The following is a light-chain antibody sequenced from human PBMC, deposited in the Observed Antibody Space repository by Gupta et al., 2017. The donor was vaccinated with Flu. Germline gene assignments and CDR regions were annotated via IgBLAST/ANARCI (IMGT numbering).Light chain of an antibody. CDR3: QQYYSHRA. Sequence: DIQMTQSPSTLSASVGDRVTITCRASQSISSWLAWYQQKPGKAPKLLIYKASSLQSGVPSRFSGSGSGTEFTLTISSLQPDDSATYYRQQYYSHRAFGQGTQVEIK. J-gene: IGKJ1*01. CDR1: QSISSW. CDR2: KAS. V-gene: IGKV1-5*03.